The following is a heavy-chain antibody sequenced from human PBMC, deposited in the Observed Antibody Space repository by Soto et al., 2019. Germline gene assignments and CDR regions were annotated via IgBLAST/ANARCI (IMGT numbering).Heavy chain of an antibody. J-gene: IGHJ4*02. CDR2: ISQSGFT. V-gene: IGHV4-34*01. D-gene: IGHD6-19*01. CDR1: TESLRGYY. CDR3: AKQAVAHPVGFDY. Sequence: PSETLSLTCAVSTESLRGYYWTWIRPSPGKGLEWIGEISQSGFTNYNPSLESRVTLSVDTSKSQFSLHLTSVTAADTALYYCAKQAVAHPVGFDYWGQGTLVTVSS.